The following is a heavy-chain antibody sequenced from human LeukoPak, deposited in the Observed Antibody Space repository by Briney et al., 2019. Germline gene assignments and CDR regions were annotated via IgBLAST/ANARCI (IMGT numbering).Heavy chain of an antibody. Sequence: SGTLSLTCAVSGGSISSSNWWSWVRQPPGKGLEWIGEIYHSGSTNYNPSLKSRVTISVDKSKNQFSLKLNSVTAADTAVFYCAANSADYNTLGSSYKVWGQGTLVTVSS. CDR1: GGSISSSNW. CDR3: AANSADYNTLGSSYKV. J-gene: IGHJ4*02. CDR2: IYHSGST. V-gene: IGHV4-4*02. D-gene: IGHD3-10*01.